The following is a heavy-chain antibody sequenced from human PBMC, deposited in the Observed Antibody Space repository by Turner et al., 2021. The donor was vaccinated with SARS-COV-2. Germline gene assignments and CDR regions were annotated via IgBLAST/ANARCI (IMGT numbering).Heavy chain of an antibody. CDR1: GFTFSHAC. CDR3: TTDSGDSCSYSDVMDV. D-gene: IGHD2-21*02. J-gene: IGHJ6*02. V-gene: IGHV3-15*01. Sequence: EVQLVESGGGLVKPGGSLRLSCAASGFTFSHACMSWVRRAPGKGQEWVGRIKRKTDGGTTDYAAPEKGRFTISRDNSKNTLYLQMNSLKTEDTAVYYCTTDSGDSCSYSDVMDVWGQGTTVTVSS. CDR2: IKRKTDGGTT.